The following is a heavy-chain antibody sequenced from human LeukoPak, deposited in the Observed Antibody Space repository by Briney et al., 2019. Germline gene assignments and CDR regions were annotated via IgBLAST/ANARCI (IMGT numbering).Heavy chain of an antibody. V-gene: IGHV1-58*02. CDR2: IVVGSGNT. CDR3: AASSSWYSAFDI. Sequence: GASVKVSCKASGFTFTSSAMQWVRQARGQRLEWIGWIVVGSGNTNYAQKYQERVTITRDMSTSTAYMELSSLRSEDTAVYYCAASSSWYSAFDIWGQGTMVTVSS. J-gene: IGHJ3*02. CDR1: GFTFTSSA. D-gene: IGHD6-13*01.